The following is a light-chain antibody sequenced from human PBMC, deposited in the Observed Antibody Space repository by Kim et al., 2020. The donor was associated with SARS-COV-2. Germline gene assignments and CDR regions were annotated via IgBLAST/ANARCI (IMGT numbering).Light chain of an antibody. Sequence: GLRVTISCSGSSSNIESNFLDWYQHLQGTAANLLICSDDQRPSGVLARFSGSKSGTSASLAISGLRSEDEADYYCATWDDSLSGWVFGGGTQLTVL. CDR3: ATWDDSLSGWV. J-gene: IGLJ3*02. V-gene: IGLV1-47*02. CDR1: SSNIESNF. CDR2: SDD.